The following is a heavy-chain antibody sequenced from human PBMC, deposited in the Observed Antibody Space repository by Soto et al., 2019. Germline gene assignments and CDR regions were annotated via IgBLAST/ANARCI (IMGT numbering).Heavy chain of an antibody. Sequence: QVQLQESGPRLVKPSQTLSLTCIVSGGSIRSGDYYWSWIRQHPGKGLEWVGYIYYSGRAYYNPSLKSRVTMSVDTSNNQFSLKLSSVTAADTAIYFCAIDVSTNWHYFDYWGQGTLVTVSS. CDR2: IYYSGRA. CDR1: GGSIRSGDYY. CDR3: AIDVSTNWHYFDY. D-gene: IGHD1-1*01. J-gene: IGHJ4*02. V-gene: IGHV4-31*03.